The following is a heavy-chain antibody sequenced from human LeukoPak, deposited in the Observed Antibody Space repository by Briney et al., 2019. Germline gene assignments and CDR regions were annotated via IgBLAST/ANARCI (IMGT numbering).Heavy chain of an antibody. CDR2: IYPGGSDI. V-gene: IGHV5-51*01. Sequence: GESLKISCKGSGYSFTNYWIGWVRQMPGKGLEWMGNIYPGGSDIRYSPSFQGQVTISADKSISTAYLQWSSLKASDTAMYYCARLSSGRYGGYDYWGQGALVTVSS. J-gene: IGHJ4*02. D-gene: IGHD6-19*01. CDR3: ARLSSGRYGGYDY. CDR1: GYSFTNYW.